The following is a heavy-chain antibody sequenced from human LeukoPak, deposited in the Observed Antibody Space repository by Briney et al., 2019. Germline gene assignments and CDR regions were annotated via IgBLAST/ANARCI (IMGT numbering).Heavy chain of an antibody. Sequence: ASVKVSCKASGYTFTSYAMHWVRQAPGQRLEWMGWINAGNGNTKYSQKFQGRVTITWDTSASTAYMELSSLRSEDTAVYYCARGKEENLLWFGELSRWGNRGGDWFGPWGQGTLVTVSS. V-gene: IGHV1-3*01. CDR1: GYTFTSYA. D-gene: IGHD3-10*01. CDR2: INAGNGNT. J-gene: IGHJ5*02. CDR3: ARGKEENLLWFGELSRWGNRGGDWFGP.